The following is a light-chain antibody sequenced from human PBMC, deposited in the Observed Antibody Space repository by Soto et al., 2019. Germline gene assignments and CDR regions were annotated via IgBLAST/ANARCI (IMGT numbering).Light chain of an antibody. J-gene: IGLJ2*01. CDR2: DVS. V-gene: IGLV2-14*01. Sequence: QSALTQPASVSGSPGQSITISCTGTSSDVGGYNYVSWYQQHPGKAPKLMIDDVSNRPSGVSSRFSGSKSGNTASLTISWLQAEDDADYYCSSYTSSSTPVVFGGGTKLTVL. CDR1: SSDVGGYNY. CDR3: SSYTSSSTPVV.